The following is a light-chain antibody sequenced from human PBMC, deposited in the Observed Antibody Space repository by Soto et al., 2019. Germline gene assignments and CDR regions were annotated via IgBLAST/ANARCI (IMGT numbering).Light chain of an antibody. CDR2: DVS. J-gene: IGLJ2*01. CDR1: SSDVGGYNY. V-gene: IGLV2-11*01. Sequence: QSALTPPRSVSGSPGQSVTISCTRTSSDVGGYNYVSWYQQHPGKAPKLMIYDVSKRPSGVPDRFSGSKSGNTASLTISGLQAEDEADYYCCSYAGSYVVFGGGTKVTVL. CDR3: CSYAGSYVV.